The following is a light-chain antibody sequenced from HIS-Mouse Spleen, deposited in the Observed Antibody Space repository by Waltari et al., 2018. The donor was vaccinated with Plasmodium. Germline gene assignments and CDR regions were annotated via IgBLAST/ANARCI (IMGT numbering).Light chain of an antibody. CDR2: WAS. CDR1: QSVLYSSNHQNY. V-gene: IGKV4-1*01. J-gene: IGKJ4*01. CDR3: QQYYSTPLT. Sequence: DIVMTQSPDSLAVSLGERATINCKSSQSVLYSSNHQNYLAWYQQKPGQPPKLLIYWASTRESGVPDRFRGSGSGTDVTLTISSLQAEDVAVYYCQQYYSTPLTFGGGTKVEIK.